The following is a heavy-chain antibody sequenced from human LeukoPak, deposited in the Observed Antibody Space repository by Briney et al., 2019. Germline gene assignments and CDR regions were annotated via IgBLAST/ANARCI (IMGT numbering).Heavy chain of an antibody. V-gene: IGHV4-30-4*01. J-gene: IGHJ6*02. Sequence: SQTLSLTCTVSGGPISSGDYYWSWIRQPPGKGLEWIGYIYYSGSTYYNPSLKSRVTISVDTSKNQFSLKLSSVTAADTAVYYCARVPYYYYGMDVWGQGTTVTVSS. CDR3: ARVPYYYYGMDV. CDR1: GGPISSGDYY. CDR2: IYYSGST.